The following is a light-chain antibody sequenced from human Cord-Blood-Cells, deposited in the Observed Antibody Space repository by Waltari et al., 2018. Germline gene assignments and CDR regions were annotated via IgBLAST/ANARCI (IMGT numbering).Light chain of an antibody. CDR3: QQYNNWPRT. J-gene: IGKJ1*01. Sequence: EIVMTQSPATLSVSPGERATLSCRASQSVSSNLAWYRQKPGQAPRVLIYGASTRATGIPARFSGSGSGTEFTLTISSLQSEDFAVYYCQQYNNWPRTFGQGTKVEIK. CDR1: QSVSSN. V-gene: IGKV3-15*01. CDR2: GAS.